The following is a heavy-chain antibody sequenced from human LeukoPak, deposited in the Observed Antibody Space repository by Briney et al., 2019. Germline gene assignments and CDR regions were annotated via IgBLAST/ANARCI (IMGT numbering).Heavy chain of an antibody. CDR1: GYSISSGYY. J-gene: IGHJ4*02. CDR3: ARLVDSYYFDY. D-gene: IGHD3/OR15-3a*01. Sequence: PSETLSLTCAVSGYSISSGYYWGWIRQPPAKGLEWIGSIYHSRSTYYNPSLKSRVTISVDTSKNQFSLKLSSVTAADTAVYYCARLVDSYYFDYWGQGTLVTVSS. V-gene: IGHV4-38-2*01. CDR2: IYHSRST.